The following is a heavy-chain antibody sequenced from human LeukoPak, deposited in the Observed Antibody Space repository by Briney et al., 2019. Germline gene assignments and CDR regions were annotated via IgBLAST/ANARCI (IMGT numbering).Heavy chain of an antibody. CDR1: GYSFTSYW. V-gene: IGHV5-51*01. CDR2: IYPGDSDT. D-gene: IGHD3-10*01. CDR3: ARHIRGVGYYYGMDV. Sequence: GESLKISCKGSGYSFTSYWIGWVRQMPGKGLEWMGIIYPGDSDTRYSPSFQGQVTISADKSISTAYLQWSSLKASDTAMYYCARHIRGVGYYYGMDVWGQGTTVTVSS. J-gene: IGHJ6*02.